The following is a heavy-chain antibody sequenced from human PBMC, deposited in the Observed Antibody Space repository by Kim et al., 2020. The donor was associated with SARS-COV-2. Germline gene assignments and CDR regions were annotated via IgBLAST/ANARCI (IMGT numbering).Heavy chain of an antibody. CDR1: GGSISSSSYY. V-gene: IGHV4-39*01. Sequence: SETLSLTCTVSGGSISSSSYYWGWIRQPPGKGLEWIVSIYYSGSTYYNPSLKSRVTISVDTSKNQFSLKLSSVTAADTAVYYCARHFSPDRYCSSTSCAQGPFDYWGQGTLVTVSS. CDR2: IYYSGST. J-gene: IGHJ4*02. D-gene: IGHD2-2*01. CDR3: ARHFSPDRYCSSTSCAQGPFDY.